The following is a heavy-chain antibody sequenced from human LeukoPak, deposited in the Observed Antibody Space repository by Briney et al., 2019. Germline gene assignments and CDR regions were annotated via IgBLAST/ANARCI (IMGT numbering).Heavy chain of an antibody. D-gene: IGHD6-19*01. CDR3: ASRDRSIAVAGDLFDY. Sequence: SVKVSCKASGGTFSSYAISWVRQAPGQGLEWMGRIIPILGIANYAQKFQGGVTITADKSTSTAYMELSSLRSEDTAVYYCASRDRSIAVAGDLFDYWGQGTLVTVSS. J-gene: IGHJ4*02. V-gene: IGHV1-69*04. CDR1: GGTFSSYA. CDR2: IIPILGIA.